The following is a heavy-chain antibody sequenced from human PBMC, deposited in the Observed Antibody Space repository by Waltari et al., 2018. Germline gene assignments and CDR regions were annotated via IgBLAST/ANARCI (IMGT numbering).Heavy chain of an antibody. D-gene: IGHD3-16*01. CDR3: AGGLMIHEY. CDR2: ITCDGSKI. J-gene: IGHJ4*02. V-gene: IGHV3-74*01. Sequence: EVHLVESGGGLVQPGGSLRLSCAASGFTFSTYWMHWVSHAPGNGLVWVSRITCDGSKIDCADSVKGRFTISRDNAKNTVYLQMNSLRAEDTAVYYCAGGLMIHEYWGQGTLVTVSS. CDR1: GFTFSTYW.